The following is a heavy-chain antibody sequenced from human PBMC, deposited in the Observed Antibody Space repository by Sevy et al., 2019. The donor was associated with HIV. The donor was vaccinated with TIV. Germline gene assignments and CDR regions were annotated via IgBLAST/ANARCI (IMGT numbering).Heavy chain of an antibody. CDR3: AKEEDTAMAR. CDR1: GFTFSSYA. J-gene: IGHJ4*02. D-gene: IGHD5-18*01. CDR2: ISSNGGST. Sequence: GGSLRLSCAASGFTFSSYAMHWVRQAPGKGLEYVSAISSNGGSTYYANSVKGRFTISRDNSKNTLYLQMGSLRAEDMAVYYCAKEEDTAMARWGQRTLVTVSS. V-gene: IGHV3-64*01.